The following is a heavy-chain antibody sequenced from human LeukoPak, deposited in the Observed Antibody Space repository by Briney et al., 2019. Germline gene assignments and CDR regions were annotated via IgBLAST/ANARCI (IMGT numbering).Heavy chain of an antibody. CDR1: GGSISSIY. D-gene: IGHD3-10*01. Sequence: PSETLSLTCTVSGGSISSIYWSWIRQPPGKGLEWIGDIYSSGSTNYNPSLKSRVTISVDTSKNQFSLKLSSVTAADTAVYYCARHGAVGSGSYYSLDYWGQGTLVTVSS. V-gene: IGHV4-4*09. CDR3: ARHGAVGSGSYYSLDY. J-gene: IGHJ4*02. CDR2: IYSSGST.